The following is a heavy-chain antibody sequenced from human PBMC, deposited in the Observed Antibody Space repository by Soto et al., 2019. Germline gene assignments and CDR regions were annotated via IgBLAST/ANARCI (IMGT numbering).Heavy chain of an antibody. CDR2: INHSGST. D-gene: IGHD2-15*01. J-gene: IGHJ4*02. CDR3: ARGQTQTTGKDIVVVVAAPNLDY. CDR1: GGSFSGYY. V-gene: IGHV4-34*01. Sequence: SETLSLTCAVYGGSFSGYYWSWIRQPPGKGLEWIGEINHSGSTNYNPSLKSRVTISVDTSKNQFSLKLSSVTAADTAVYYCARGQTQTTGKDIVVVVAAPNLDYWGQGTLVTVSS.